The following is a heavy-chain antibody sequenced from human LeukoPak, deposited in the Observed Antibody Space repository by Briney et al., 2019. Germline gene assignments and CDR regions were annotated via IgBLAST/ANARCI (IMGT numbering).Heavy chain of an antibody. CDR1: GGSISSGGYY. CDR2: IYYSGST. Sequence: EPSETLSLTCTVSGGSISSGGYYWSWIRQHPGKGLEWIGYIYYSGSTYYNPSLKSRVTISVDTSKNQFSLKLSSVTAADTAVYYCARVPRWLQWGGILGAFDIWGQGTMVTVSS. J-gene: IGHJ3*02. CDR3: ARVPRWLQWGGILGAFDI. V-gene: IGHV4-31*03. D-gene: IGHD5-24*01.